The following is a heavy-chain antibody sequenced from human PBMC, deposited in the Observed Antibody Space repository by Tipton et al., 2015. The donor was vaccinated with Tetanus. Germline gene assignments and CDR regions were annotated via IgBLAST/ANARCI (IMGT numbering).Heavy chain of an antibody. CDR2: THHTGKT. J-gene: IGHJ5*02. D-gene: IGHD6-6*01. V-gene: IGHV4-59*12. CDR1: GASITSYY. CDR3: AKDQGGGRVVRLNWFDP. Sequence: TLSLTCSVSGASITSYYWNWIRQVPGKGLEWIGYTHHTGKTNYNPSLSGRVATSVDTSKNQFSLRMTSVTAADTAMYYCAKDQGGGRVVRLNWFDPWGPGTLVTVSS.